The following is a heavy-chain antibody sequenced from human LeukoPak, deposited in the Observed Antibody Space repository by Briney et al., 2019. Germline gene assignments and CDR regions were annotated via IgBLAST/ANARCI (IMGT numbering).Heavy chain of an antibody. CDR2: IYYSGST. D-gene: IGHD2-15*01. V-gene: IGHV4-39*01. CDR1: GGSISSSSYY. Sequence: SEPLSLTCTVSGGSISSSSYYWGWSRQPPGKGLEWIGSIYYSGSTYYNPSLKSRVTISVDTSKNQFSLKLSSVTAADTAVYYCARPYCSGGSCYNWFDPWGQGTLVTVSS. CDR3: ARPYCSGGSCYNWFDP. J-gene: IGHJ5*02.